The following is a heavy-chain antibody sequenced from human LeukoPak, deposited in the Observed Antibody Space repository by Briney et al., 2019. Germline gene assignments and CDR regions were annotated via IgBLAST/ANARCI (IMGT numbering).Heavy chain of an antibody. D-gene: IGHD4-11*01. CDR1: GGSISNFY. CDR2: IYYSGST. Sequence: SETLSLTCTVSGGSISNFYWSWIRQPPGEGLEWIGYIYYSGSTNYNPSLKSRVTISIDTSKNQFSLNLTSVTAADTAVYYGARGGLGGITAYSNYLFDYWGRGTLVTVSS. J-gene: IGHJ4*02. V-gene: IGHV4-59*08. CDR3: ARGGLGGITAYSNYLFDY.